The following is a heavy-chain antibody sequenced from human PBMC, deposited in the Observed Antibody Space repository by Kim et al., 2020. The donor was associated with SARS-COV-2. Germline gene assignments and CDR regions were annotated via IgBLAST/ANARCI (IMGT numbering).Heavy chain of an antibody. CDR2: ISAYNGNT. V-gene: IGHV1-18*01. J-gene: IGHJ5*02. CDR3: ARGFDEYSSSHTKWGWFDP. Sequence: ASVKVSCKASGYTFTSYGISWVRQAPGQGLEWMGWISAYNGNTNYAQKLQGRVTMTTDTSTSTAYMELRSLRSDDTAVYYCARGFDEYSSSHTKWGWFDPWGQGTLVTVSS. D-gene: IGHD6-13*01. CDR1: GYTFTSYG.